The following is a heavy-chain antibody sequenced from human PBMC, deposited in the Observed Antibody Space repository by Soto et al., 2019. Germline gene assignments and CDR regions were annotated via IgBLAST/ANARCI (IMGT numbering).Heavy chain of an antibody. V-gene: IGHV3-72*01. D-gene: IGHD2-8*01. CDR2: ATNKGHSHTT. J-gene: IGHJ4*02. Sequence: EVPLVESGGGLVQPGGSLRLSCAASGFIFSDHHMDWVRQAPGKGLEWVGRATNKGHSHTTGYAASVKGRFTVSRDDSKNSLSLQMNSLKTEDTAVYFCARLMGTAFDLWGQGTLVTVSS. CDR3: ARLMGTAFDL. CDR1: GFIFSDHH.